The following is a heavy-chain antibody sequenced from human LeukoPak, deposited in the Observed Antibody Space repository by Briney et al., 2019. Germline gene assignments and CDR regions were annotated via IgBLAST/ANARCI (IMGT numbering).Heavy chain of an antibody. CDR1: GFTFSSYG. V-gene: IGHV3-23*01. CDR2: ISASGGYT. CDR3: AKEAGSGWSYFDS. J-gene: IGHJ4*02. Sequence: GSLRLSCAASGFTFSSYGMSWVRQAPGKGLEWVSGISASGGYTYYADSVRGRFTVSRDSSKNTLYLQLNSLRAEDTAVYSCAKEAGSGWSYFDSWGQGTLVTVSS. D-gene: IGHD6-19*01.